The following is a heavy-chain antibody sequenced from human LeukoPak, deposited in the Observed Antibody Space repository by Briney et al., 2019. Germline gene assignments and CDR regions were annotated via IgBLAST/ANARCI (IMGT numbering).Heavy chain of an antibody. D-gene: IGHD6-19*01. J-gene: IGHJ4*02. CDR3: ARAMYSSGWSLDY. CDR2: INTDGSRI. V-gene: IGHV3-74*01. Sequence: LAGGSLRLSCAASGFTFSNYWMHWVRQAPGKGLVWVSRINTDGSRITYADSVKGRFTISRDNAKNSLYLQMNSLRAEDTAVYYCARAMYSSGWSLDYWGQGTLVTVSS. CDR1: GFTFSNYW.